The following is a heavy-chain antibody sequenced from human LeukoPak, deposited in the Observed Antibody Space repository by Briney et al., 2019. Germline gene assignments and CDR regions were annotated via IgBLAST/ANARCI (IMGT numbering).Heavy chain of an antibody. D-gene: IGHD1-1*01. J-gene: IGHJ3*02. CDR2: IYPGDSDA. V-gene: IGHV5-51*01. CDR3: ARYKALRPEDDNAFDI. CDR1: GYSFTSYW. Sequence: GESLKISCKGSGYSFTSYWIGWVRQMPGKGLKWMGIIYPGDSDARYSPSFQGQVTISADKSISTAYLQWSSLKASDTAMYYCARYKALRPEDDNAFDIWGQGTMVTVSS.